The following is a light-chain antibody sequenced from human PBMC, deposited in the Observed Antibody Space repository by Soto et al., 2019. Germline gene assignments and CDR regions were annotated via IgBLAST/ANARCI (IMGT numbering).Light chain of an antibody. J-gene: IGLJ2*01. CDR2: GNT. Sequence: VLTQPHSVSGAPGQRVTISCTGSSSNIGAGYDVHWYQQLPGRAPKLLIYGNTNRPSGVPDRFSGSKSGTSASLAITGLQAEDEADYYCLSFDSSLSVVFGGGTKLTVL. CDR3: LSFDSSLSVV. V-gene: IGLV1-40*01. CDR1: SSNIGAGYD.